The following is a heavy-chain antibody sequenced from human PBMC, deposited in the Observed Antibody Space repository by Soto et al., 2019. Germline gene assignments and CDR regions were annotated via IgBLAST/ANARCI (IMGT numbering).Heavy chain of an antibody. V-gene: IGHV4-34*01. Sequence: PSETLSLTCAVYGGSFGNHSWRWVRQPPGKGLAWIRASEHSGSTTYNPSRKGRVTLPIERPKNRGRLEVNSVTGADTAVFCCARGRTYRRTGHYRRDVFDPWGQGNLVTGSS. CDR1: GGSFGNHS. CDR2: SEHSGST. CDR3: ARGRTYRRTGHYRRDVFDP. D-gene: IGHD7-27*01. J-gene: IGHJ5*02.